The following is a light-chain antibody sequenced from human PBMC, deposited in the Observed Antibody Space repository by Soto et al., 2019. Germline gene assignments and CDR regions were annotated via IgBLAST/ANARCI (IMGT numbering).Light chain of an antibody. CDR2: EVS. J-gene: IGLJ2*01. V-gene: IGLV2-8*01. CDR3: SSYAGSNNLV. Sequence: QSVLTQPPSASGSPGQSVTISCTGTSSDVGGYNYVSWYQQHPGKAPKVMIYEVSKRPSGVPDRFSGSKSGNTASLTVSGLQAEAEADYYCSSYAGSNNLVFGGGTKVTVL. CDR1: SSDVGGYNY.